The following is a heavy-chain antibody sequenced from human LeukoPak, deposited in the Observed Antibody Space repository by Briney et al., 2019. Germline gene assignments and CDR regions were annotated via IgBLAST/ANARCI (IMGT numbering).Heavy chain of an antibody. J-gene: IGHJ3*02. CDR2: IDYSGSS. CDR3: ARDHPVADWAPDI. Sequence: SETLSLTCTVSGGSVNSYYWSWIRQPPGKGLEWIGFIDYSGSSNYNPSLKSRVTISADPSTNHFSLNLTSVTAADTAVYFCARDHPVADWAPDIWGRGTTVTVSS. V-gene: IGHV4-59*02. CDR1: GGSVNSYY. D-gene: IGHD3-9*01.